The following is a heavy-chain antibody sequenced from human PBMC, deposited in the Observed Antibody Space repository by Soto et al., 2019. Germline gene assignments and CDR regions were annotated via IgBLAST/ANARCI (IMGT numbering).Heavy chain of an antibody. CDR2: ISDDGSNK. D-gene: IGHD1-26*01. CDR3: ERLSSGSYTGKVFDI. V-gene: IGHV3-30-3*01. CDR1: GFTFSSYA. J-gene: IGHJ3*02. Sequence: QVQLVESGGGVVQPGRSLRLSCAASGFTFSSYAMHWVRQSPGKGLEWVAVISDDGSNKYYADSVKGRFTISRDHSKNKLYLQMHRQRAEDTDVYYCERLSSGSYTGKVFDIWGQGTMVTVSS.